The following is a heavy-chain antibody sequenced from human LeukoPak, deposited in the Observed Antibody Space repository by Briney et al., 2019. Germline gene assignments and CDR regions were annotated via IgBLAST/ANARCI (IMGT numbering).Heavy chain of an antibody. V-gene: IGHV4-4*07. CDR1: GGSFSGHY. J-gene: IGHJ5*01. D-gene: IGHD2/OR15-2a*01. CDR3: ARGLGASYDFNWFDS. Sequence: SETLSLTCTVSGGSFSGHYWSWIRQPAGKGPEWMGRINTSGTTRYDPSLKSRVTMSVDTSKNQFSLKLTSVTAADTAVYYCARGLGASYDFNWFDSWGQGTLVTVSS. CDR2: INTSGTT.